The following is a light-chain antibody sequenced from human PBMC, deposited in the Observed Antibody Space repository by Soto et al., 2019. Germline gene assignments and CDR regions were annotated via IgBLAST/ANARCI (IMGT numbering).Light chain of an antibody. CDR2: DAS. J-gene: IGKJ1*01. CDR3: EQYDNQQWT. Sequence: EIVLTQSPGTLSSSPGGRVTLSCRASQSVRDSHLAWFQQKPGQAPRLLIYDASRRATGIPDRFSGSGSGPEFTLTISRLEPEDVAVYYCEQYDNQQWTFGQGTKVEIK. CDR1: QSVRDSH. V-gene: IGKV3-20*01.